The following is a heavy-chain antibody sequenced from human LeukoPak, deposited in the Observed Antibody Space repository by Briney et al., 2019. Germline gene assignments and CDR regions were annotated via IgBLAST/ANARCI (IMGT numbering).Heavy chain of an antibody. CDR1: GFTFSDYY. D-gene: IGHD6-13*01. CDR2: ISSSGNTT. V-gene: IGHV3-11*04. CDR3: ARDGGSSWYFDY. J-gene: IGHJ4*02. Sequence: PGGSLRLSCAASGFTFSDYYMSWIRQAPGKGLECVSYISSSGNTTYHADSVKGRFTISRDNAKNSLYLQMSSLRAEDTAVYYCARDGGSSWYFDYWGQGTLVTVSS.